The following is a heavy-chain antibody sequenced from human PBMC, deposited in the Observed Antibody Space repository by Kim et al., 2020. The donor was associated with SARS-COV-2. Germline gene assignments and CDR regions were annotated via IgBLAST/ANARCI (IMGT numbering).Heavy chain of an antibody. CDR3: ARLKAGIAAAGNVLDV. V-gene: IGHV4-39*01. J-gene: IGHJ6*02. CDR2: IYYSGST. CDR1: GGSISSSSYY. Sequence: SETLSLTCTVSGGSISSSSYYWGRIPQPPGQGLEWIGSIYYSGSTYYNPFPKSRVTISVDTTKNQFSLKLSSVTAADTAVYYCARLKAGIAAAGNVLDVWVRGTTVTVPS. D-gene: IGHD6-13*01.